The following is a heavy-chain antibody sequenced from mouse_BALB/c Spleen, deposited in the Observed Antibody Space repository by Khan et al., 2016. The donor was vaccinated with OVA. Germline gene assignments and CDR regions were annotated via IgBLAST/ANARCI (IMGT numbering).Heavy chain of an antibody. CDR2: ITNGGGST. V-gene: IGHV5-12-2*01. D-gene: IGHD1-2*01. Sequence: EVELVESGGGLVQPGGSLKLSCAASGFTFSSNTMSWVRQTPEKRLELVAFITNGGGSTYYPDTVKGRFTISRDNAKNTLYLQMSSLKSEDTAMYYCARVPTFITTALDCGGQGTSVTVSS. CDR3: ARVPTFITTALDC. CDR1: GFTFSSNT. J-gene: IGHJ4*01.